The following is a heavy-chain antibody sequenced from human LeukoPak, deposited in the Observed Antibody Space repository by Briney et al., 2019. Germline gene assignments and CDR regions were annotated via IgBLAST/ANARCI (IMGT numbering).Heavy chain of an antibody. CDR3: AKGYYYSDY. D-gene: IGHD1-14*01. CDR2: IISSGDNT. J-gene: IGHJ4*02. CDR1: GFTFSSYS. Sequence: GGSLRLSCVASGFTFSSYSMNWVRQAPGKGLEWVSAIISSGDNTYYADSVKGRFTISRDNSKNTLYLQMNSLRAEDTAVYYCAKGYYYSDYWGQGTLVTVSS. V-gene: IGHV3-23*01.